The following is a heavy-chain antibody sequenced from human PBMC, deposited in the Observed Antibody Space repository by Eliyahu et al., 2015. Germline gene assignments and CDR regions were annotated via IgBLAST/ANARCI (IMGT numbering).Heavy chain of an antibody. J-gene: IGHJ4*02. CDR2: ISSSSSYI. V-gene: IGHV3-21*01. CDR1: GFXFSSYS. CDR3: ARYPRYSYGPTYFDY. Sequence: EVQLVESGGGLVKPGGSLRLSCXASGFXFSSYSMNWVRQAPGKGLEWVSSISSSSSYIYYADSVKGRFTISRDNAKNSLYLQMNSLRAEDTAVYYCARYPRYSYGPTYFDYWGQGTLVTVSS. D-gene: IGHD5-18*01.